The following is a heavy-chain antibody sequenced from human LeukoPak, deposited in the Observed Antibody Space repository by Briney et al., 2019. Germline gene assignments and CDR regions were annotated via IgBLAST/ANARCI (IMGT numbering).Heavy chain of an antibody. CDR1: GFTFSSYS. D-gene: IGHD3-22*01. J-gene: IGHJ4*02. Sequence: PGGSLRLSCAASGFTFSSYSMNWVRQAPGKGLEWVSSISSSSNYIYYADSVKGRFTISRDNAKNSVYLQMNSLRAEDTAVYYCTKVRDYDGYFDYWGQGTLVTVSS. V-gene: IGHV3-21*06. CDR2: ISSSSNYI. CDR3: TKVRDYDGYFDY.